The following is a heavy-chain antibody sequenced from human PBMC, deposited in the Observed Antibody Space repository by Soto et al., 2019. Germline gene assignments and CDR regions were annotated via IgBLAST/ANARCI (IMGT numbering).Heavy chain of an antibody. Sequence: EVQLLESGGGLVQAGGSLRLSCAASGFTFSSYAMTWVRQAPGKGLEWVSSISGSGGSTYYADSVKGRFTISRDNSKNTLYLQMNSLRAEDTAVHYCARYCGGDCYSTVFDYWGQGTLVTVSS. J-gene: IGHJ4*02. CDR1: GFTFSSYA. CDR2: ISGSGGST. D-gene: IGHD2-21*02. V-gene: IGHV3-23*01. CDR3: ARYCGGDCYSTVFDY.